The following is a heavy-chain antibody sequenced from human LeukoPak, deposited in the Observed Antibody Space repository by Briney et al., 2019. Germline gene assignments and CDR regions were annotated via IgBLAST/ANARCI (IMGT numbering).Heavy chain of an antibody. J-gene: IGHJ4*02. D-gene: IGHD3-22*01. CDR3: AKDYYDSSGYYYGFDY. V-gene: IGHV3-23*01. Sequence: GGSLRLSCAASGFTFSSYAMSWVRQAPGKGLEWVSAISGSGGSTYYADSVKGRFTISRDNSKNTLYLQMNSLRAEDTAVYYCAKDYYDSSGYYYGFDYWGQGTLVTVSS. CDR2: ISGSGGST. CDR1: GFTFSSYA.